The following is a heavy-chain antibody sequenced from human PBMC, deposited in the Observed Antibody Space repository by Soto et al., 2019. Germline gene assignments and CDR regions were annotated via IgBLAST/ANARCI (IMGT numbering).Heavy chain of an antibody. CDR2: IYTGDTT. CDR3: ARDGLDWSGGRCFGVPMDV. Sequence: EVQLVESGGGLVQPGGSLRLSCAASGFTVSSKYMSWVRQAPGRGLEWVSLIYTGDTTSYADSVKGRFTISRDYSNNTLYLQMNSLRDEHTAVYYCARDGLDWSGGRCFGVPMDVRGKGTTVTVSS. CDR1: GFTVSSKY. J-gene: IGHJ6*03. V-gene: IGHV3-66*01. D-gene: IGHD2-15*01.